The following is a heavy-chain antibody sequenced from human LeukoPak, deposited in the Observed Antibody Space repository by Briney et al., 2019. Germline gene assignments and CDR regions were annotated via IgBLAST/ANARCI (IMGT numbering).Heavy chain of an antibody. V-gene: IGHV3-7*01. CDR3: ARVGAAAGTGVYYYYGMDV. CDR2: IKQDGSEK. J-gene: IGHJ6*02. Sequence: SWVRQAPGKGLEWVANIKQDGSEKYYVDSVKGRFTVSRDNAKNSLYLQMNSLRAEDTAVYYCARVGAAAGTGVYYYYGMDVWGQGTTVTVSS. D-gene: IGHD6-13*01.